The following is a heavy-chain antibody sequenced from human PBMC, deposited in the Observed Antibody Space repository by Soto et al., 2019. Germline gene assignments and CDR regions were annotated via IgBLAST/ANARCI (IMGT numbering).Heavy chain of an antibody. Sequence: GESPKISSKGSGYSFTSYWISWVLQMPGKGLEWMGRIDPSDSYTNYSPSFQGHVSISADKSISTAYLQWSSLKASDTAMYYCARRTSSYGSRYYGMDVWGQGTTVTVSS. J-gene: IGHJ6*02. D-gene: IGHD5-18*01. CDR1: GYSFTSYW. V-gene: IGHV5-10-1*01. CDR2: IDPSDSYT. CDR3: ARRTSSYGSRYYGMDV.